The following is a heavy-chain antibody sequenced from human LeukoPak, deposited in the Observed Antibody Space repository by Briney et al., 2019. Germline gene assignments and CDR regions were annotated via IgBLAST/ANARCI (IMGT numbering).Heavy chain of an antibody. CDR3: ARAAHYFDY. V-gene: IGHV1-2*02. CDR1: GYTFIAYY. J-gene: IGHJ4*02. CDR2: INPNSGGT. D-gene: IGHD6-13*01. Sequence: PRASVKVSCKASGYTFIAYYMHWVRQAPGQGLEWMGWINPNSGGTNYAQKFQGRVTITADESTSTAYMELSSLRSEDTAVYYCARAAHYFDYWGQGTLVTVSS.